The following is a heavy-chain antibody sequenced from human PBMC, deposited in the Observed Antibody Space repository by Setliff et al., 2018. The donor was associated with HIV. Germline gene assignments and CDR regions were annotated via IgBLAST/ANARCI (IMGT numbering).Heavy chain of an antibody. J-gene: IGHJ1*01. CDR2: INHSGST. Sequence: SETLSLTCEVNGGSLSDNYWSWIRQSPGKGLEWIGEINHSGSTNYNMSLWSRVTISLDASRNQFSLELISVTAADTAVYYCARDSNAPYFQHWGQGTLVTVSS. V-gene: IGHV4-34*01. D-gene: IGHD1-1*01. CDR1: GGSLSDNY. CDR3: ARDSNAPYFQH.